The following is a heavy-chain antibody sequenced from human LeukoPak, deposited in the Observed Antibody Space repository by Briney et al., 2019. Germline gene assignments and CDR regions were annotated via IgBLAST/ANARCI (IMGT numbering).Heavy chain of an antibody. CDR2: ISAYNGKT. CDR1: GYTFTGYY. V-gene: IGHV1-18*04. D-gene: IGHD3-22*01. CDR3: ARDMYDISGRADY. Sequence: ASVKVSCKASGYTFTGYYMHWVRQAPGQGLEWMGWISAYNGKTNYGQKLQGRVTMTTDTVTNTAYMELRNLRSDDSAVYYCARDMYDISGRADYWGQGTLVTVSS. J-gene: IGHJ4*02.